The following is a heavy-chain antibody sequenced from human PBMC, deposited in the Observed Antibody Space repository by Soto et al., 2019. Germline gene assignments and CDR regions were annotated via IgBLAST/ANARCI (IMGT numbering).Heavy chain of an antibody. V-gene: IGHV3-23*01. CDR1: GFSFSTYA. D-gene: IGHD6-13*01. J-gene: IGHJ4*02. CDR2: ISGSGGTT. CDR3: VARPFASSWYYFDC. Sequence: EVQLLESGGGLLQPGGSLRLSCAASGFSFSTYAMSWVLQAPGKGLEWVSAISGSGGTTHYADSVKGRFTNYRDNSKHTVYLQMKSVGAEDTALYYCVARPFASSWYYFDCWGQGTLVTVSA.